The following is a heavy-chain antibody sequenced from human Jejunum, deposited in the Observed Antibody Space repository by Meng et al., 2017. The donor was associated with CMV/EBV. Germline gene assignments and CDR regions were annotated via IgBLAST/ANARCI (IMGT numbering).Heavy chain of an antibody. Sequence: SLSSCYWTWTRQPPGKGLEWIGYISNSGTTNYNPSLKSRLTMSVDASQNQFSLNLNSVTAADTGLYYCARGRVYYSGWNPPYRMDVWGQGTTVTVSS. CDR3: ARGRVYYSGWNPPYRMDV. CDR2: ISNSGTT. CDR1: SLSSCY. J-gene: IGHJ6*02. V-gene: IGHV4-59*01. D-gene: IGHD3-10*01.